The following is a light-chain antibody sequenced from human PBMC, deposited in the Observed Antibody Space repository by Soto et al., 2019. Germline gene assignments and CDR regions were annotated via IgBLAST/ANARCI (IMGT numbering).Light chain of an antibody. CDR2: DVS. V-gene: IGLV2-14*01. CDR1: SSDVGGYDH. CDR3: SSYASSSTVI. Sequence: QSALTQPASVSGSPGQSITISCTGTSSDVGGYDHVSWYQQHPGEAPRLLIYDVSNRPSRASNRFSGSKSGNTASLTISGLQAEDEADYYCSSYASSSTVIFGGGTKLTVL. J-gene: IGLJ2*01.